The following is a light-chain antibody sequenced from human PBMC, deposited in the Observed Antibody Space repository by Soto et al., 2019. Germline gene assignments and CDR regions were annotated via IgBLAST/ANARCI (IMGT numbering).Light chain of an antibody. CDR1: QSVSSSH. J-gene: IGKJ5*01. Sequence: PGERAALSCRASQSVSSSHLAXYQXKXGXXXRXXXYAASSRATGSPDRFSGGGSGTDFTLTISRLEPEDFAVYYCQQYGYSPITFGQGTRLEI. CDR2: AAS. V-gene: IGKV3-20*01. CDR3: QQYGYSPIT.